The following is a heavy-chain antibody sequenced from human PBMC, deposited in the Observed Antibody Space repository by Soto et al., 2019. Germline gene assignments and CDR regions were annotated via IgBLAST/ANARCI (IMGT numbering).Heavy chain of an antibody. Sequence: EVQLVESGGDLVQPGGSLRLSCAASGFTFSSYWMHWVRQAPGTGLVWVSRINSDGSFTSYADSVKDRFTISRDNAKNTLFLQMTSLRADDTAVYYCTSGKVFNQGLLDDWGQGTPVTVSS. CDR3: TSGKVFNQGLLDD. V-gene: IGHV3-74*01. CDR2: INSDGSFT. D-gene: IGHD2-2*01. J-gene: IGHJ4*02. CDR1: GFTFSSYW.